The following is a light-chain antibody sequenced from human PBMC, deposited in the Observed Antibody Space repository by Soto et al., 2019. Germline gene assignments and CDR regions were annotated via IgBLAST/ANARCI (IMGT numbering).Light chain of an antibody. Sequence: DIQMTQSPFTLSATAGDRVTITCRASQSISSWLAWYQQKPGKAPKLLIYDASSLESGVPSRFSGSGSGTEFTLTISSLQPDDFATYYCQQYNSYSRTFGQGTKVDIK. J-gene: IGKJ1*01. V-gene: IGKV1-5*01. CDR1: QSISSW. CDR2: DAS. CDR3: QQYNSYSRT.